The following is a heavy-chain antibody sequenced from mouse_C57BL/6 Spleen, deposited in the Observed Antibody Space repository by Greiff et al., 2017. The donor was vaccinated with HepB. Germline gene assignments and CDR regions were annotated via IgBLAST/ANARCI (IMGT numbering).Heavy chain of an antibody. CDR2: ISSGSSTI. CDR3: AKPSYYGSSLYAMDY. CDR1: GFTFSDYG. Sequence: EVQLQQSGGGLVKPGGSLKLSCAASGFTFSDYGMHWVRQAPEKGLEWVAYISSGSSTIYYADTVKGRFTISRDNAKNTLFLQMTSLRSEDTAMYYCAKPSYYGSSLYAMDYWGQGTSVTVSS. J-gene: IGHJ4*01. D-gene: IGHD1-1*01. V-gene: IGHV5-17*01.